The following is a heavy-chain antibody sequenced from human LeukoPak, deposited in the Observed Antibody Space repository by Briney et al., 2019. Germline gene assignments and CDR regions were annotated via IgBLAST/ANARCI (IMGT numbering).Heavy chain of an antibody. CDR2: IYHSGST. J-gene: IGHJ6*03. D-gene: IGHD3-3*01. V-gene: IGHV4-39*07. Sequence: SETLSLTCTVSGGSISSSSYYWGWIRQPPGKGLEWIGEIYHSGSTNYNPSLKSRVTISVDKSKNQFSLKLSSVTAADTAVYYCARGAVYDFWSGYFQGPPYYYYYYMDVWGKGTTVTVSS. CDR1: GGSISSSSYY. CDR3: ARGAVYDFWSGYFQGPPYYYYYYMDV.